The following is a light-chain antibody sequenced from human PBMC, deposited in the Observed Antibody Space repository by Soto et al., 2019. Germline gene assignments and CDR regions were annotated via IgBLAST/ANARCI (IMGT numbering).Light chain of an antibody. J-gene: IGLJ2*01. CDR1: NSNIGRND. CDR2: SND. CDR3: AAWDDTLRARV. Sequence: QSVLAQPPSASGTPGQRVTISCSGSNSNIGRNDVTWYQQDPGTAPQCLIYSNDQRPSGVPARISGSRSGTSASLAISGLQSGDDAEYYCAAWDDTLRARVFGGGTKLTVL. V-gene: IGLV1-44*01.